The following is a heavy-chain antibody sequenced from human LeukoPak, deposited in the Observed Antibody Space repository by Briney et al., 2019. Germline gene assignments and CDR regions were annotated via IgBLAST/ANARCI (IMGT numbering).Heavy chain of an antibody. V-gene: IGHV3-74*01. CDR2: INSDGSST. J-gene: IGHJ5*02. Sequence: GGSLRLSCAASGFSFSNYWMHWVRQAPGKGLVWVSRINSDGSSTTYADSVKGRFTISRDNAKNTLYLQMNSLRVEDTAVYYCARDGVEFYNWFDPWGQGTLVTVSS. CDR1: GFSFSNYW. CDR3: ARDGVEFYNWFDP. D-gene: IGHD2-21*01.